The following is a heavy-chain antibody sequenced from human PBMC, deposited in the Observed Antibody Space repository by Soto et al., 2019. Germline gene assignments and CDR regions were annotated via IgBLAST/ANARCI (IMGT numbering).Heavy chain of an antibody. V-gene: IGHV4-30-4*01. CDR1: CDSISTVDYF. Sequence: SETLSLTCSVSCDSISTVDYFWAWIRQPPGQALEYIGYIYKSTTTYYNPSFESRVAISLDTSKSQFSLTVTSVTAADTAVYFCARGRYCLTGRCFPNWFDSWGRGTLVTVSS. J-gene: IGHJ5*01. CDR3: ARGRYCLTGRCFPNWFDS. CDR2: IYKSTTT. D-gene: IGHD2-15*01.